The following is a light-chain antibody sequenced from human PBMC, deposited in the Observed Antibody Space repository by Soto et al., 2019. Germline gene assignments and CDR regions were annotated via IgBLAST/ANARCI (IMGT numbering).Light chain of an antibody. CDR2: EGS. Sequence: QSALTQPASVSGSPGQSITISCTGTSSDVGSYNLVSWYQQHPGKAPQLMIYEGSKRPSGVSNRFSGSKYGNTASLTISGLQAEDEADYYCCSYSGFSNIYVFGTGTKLTVL. CDR3: CSYSGFSNIYV. J-gene: IGLJ1*01. V-gene: IGLV2-23*01. CDR1: SSDVGSYNL.